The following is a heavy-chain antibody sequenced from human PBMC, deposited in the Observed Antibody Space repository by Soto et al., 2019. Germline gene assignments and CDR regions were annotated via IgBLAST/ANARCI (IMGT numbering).Heavy chain of an antibody. D-gene: IGHD1-7*01. CDR1: GFTFSTYA. CDR2: ISANGQGI. CDR3: AKDRNYPRDQFHY. Sequence: EVQLLESGGGLVQPGGSLRLSCAASGFTFSTYALSWVRQAPGKGLEWVSAISANGQGIYYADSVRGRFTISRDNSKNTIFLHMDSLRAEDTAVYYCAKDRNYPRDQFHYWGQGTLGTVSS. V-gene: IGHV3-23*01. J-gene: IGHJ4*02.